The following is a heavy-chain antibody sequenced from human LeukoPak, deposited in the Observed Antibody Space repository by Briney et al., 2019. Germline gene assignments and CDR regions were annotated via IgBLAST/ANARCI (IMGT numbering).Heavy chain of an antibody. CDR1: GFTFTSSA. CDR3: AAFHLGGGYDYFDY. J-gene: IGHJ4*02. Sequence: SVKVSCKASGFTFTSSAMQWVRQARGQRLEWIRWIVVGSGNTNYAQKFQERVTITRDMSTSTAYMELSSLRSEDTAVYYCAAFHLGGGYDYFDYWGQGALVTVSS. V-gene: IGHV1-58*02. CDR2: IVVGSGNT. D-gene: IGHD5-12*01.